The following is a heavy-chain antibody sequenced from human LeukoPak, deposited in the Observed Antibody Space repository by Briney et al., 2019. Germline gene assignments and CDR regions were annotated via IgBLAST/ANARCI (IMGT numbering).Heavy chain of an antibody. CDR2: ISYDGSNK. CDR1: GFTFSSYG. V-gene: IGHV3-30*19. Sequence: GGSLRPSCAASGFTFSSYGMHWVRQAPGKGLEWVAVISYDGSNKYYADSVKGRFTISRDNSKNTLYLQMNSLRAEDTAVYYCARPSGVVVPGGWFDPWGQGTLVTVSS. CDR3: ARPSGVVVPGGWFDP. D-gene: IGHD2-2*01. J-gene: IGHJ5*02.